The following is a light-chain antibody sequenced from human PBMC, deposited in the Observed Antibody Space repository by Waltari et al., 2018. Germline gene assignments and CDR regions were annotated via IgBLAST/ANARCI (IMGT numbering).Light chain of an antibody. CDR3: MQSIQLPFT. CDR2: EVS. CDR1: QSILHSDGRTY. V-gene: IGKV2D-29*02. J-gene: IGKJ3*01. Sequence: DIELAQTPVSLSVTTGQPASISCKSTQSILHSDGRTYLYWFLQKPGQSPQPLIYEVSNRYSRVPDRFSGSGSGTDFTLKISRVEAEDVGVYYCMQSIQLPFTFGPGTKVDIK.